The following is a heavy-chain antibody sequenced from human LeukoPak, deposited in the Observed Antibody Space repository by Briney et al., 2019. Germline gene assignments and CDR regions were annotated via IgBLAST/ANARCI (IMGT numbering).Heavy chain of an antibody. V-gene: IGHV3-20*04. CDR1: GFRFDDYG. Sequence: GGSLRLSCAASGFRFDDYGMSWVRHVPGKGLEWVSGTNWDGASTGYADSVKGRFTISRDNVKNFLYLQMNSLRVEDTALYFCGRVYCSTTSCYDYYNYYMDVWGKGTTVTVSS. J-gene: IGHJ6*03. CDR2: TNWDGAST. D-gene: IGHD2-2*01. CDR3: GRVYCSTTSCYDYYNYYMDV.